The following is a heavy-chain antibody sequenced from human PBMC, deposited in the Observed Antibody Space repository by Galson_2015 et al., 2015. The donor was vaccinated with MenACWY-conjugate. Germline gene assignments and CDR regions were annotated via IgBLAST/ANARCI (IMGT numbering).Heavy chain of an antibody. J-gene: IGHJ6*03. V-gene: IGHV3-48*03. D-gene: IGHD5-18*01. CDR3: ARVGTWIHQYFYYMDV. CDR1: GFTFTGYE. CDR2: ISKSGSPI. Sequence: SLRLSCAASGFTFTGYEFNWVRQAPGKGLEWLSYISKSGSPIFYAVSVKGRFTTSRDNTKKSLVLQMNSLRAGDTGVYYCARVGTWIHQYFYYMDVWGKGTTVTVSS.